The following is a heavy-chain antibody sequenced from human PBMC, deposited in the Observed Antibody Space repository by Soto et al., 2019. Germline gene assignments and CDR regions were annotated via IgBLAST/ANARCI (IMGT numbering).Heavy chain of an antibody. D-gene: IGHD2-21*02. Sequence: RASVKVSCKVSGYTLTELSMHWVRQAPGKGLEWMGGFDPEDGETIYAQKFQGRVTMTEDTSTDTAYMELSSLRSEDTAVYYCANLYGGNSYYYYGMDVWGQGTTVTVSS. CDR3: ANLYGGNSYYYYGMDV. J-gene: IGHJ6*02. CDR1: GYTLTELS. CDR2: FDPEDGET. V-gene: IGHV1-24*01.